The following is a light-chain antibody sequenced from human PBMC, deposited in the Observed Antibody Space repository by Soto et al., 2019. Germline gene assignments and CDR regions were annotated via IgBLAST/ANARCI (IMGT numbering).Light chain of an antibody. V-gene: IGLV2-8*01. CDR3: NSYGGTNNYVV. CDR1: SSDVGGYNY. J-gene: IGLJ2*01. Sequence: QSALTQPPSASGSPGQSVTISCTGTSSDVGGYNYVSWYRQHPGKAPQLISYDVNKRPSGVPDRFSGSKSGNTASLTVSGLQAEDEADYFCNSYGGTNNYVVFGGGTKLTVL. CDR2: DVN.